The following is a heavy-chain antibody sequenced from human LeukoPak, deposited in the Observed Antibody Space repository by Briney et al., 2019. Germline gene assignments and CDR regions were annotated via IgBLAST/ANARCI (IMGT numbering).Heavy chain of an antibody. CDR1: GFTFSSYT. D-gene: IGHD5-24*01. Sequence: GGSLRLSCAASGFTFSSYTMHWVRQAPGKGLEWVAVISYDGSNKYYADFVKGRFTISRDNSKNTLYLQMDSLRAEDTAVYYCARDLDGTMHDGDYWGQGTLVTVSS. V-gene: IGHV3-30-3*01. CDR3: ARDLDGTMHDGDY. J-gene: IGHJ4*02. CDR2: ISYDGSNK.